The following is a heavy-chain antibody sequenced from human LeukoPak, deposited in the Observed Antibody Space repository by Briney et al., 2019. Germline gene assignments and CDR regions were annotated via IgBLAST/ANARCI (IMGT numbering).Heavy chain of an antibody. V-gene: IGHV3-9*01. Sequence: QPGGSLRLSCTASGFTFDDYAIHWVRQPPGKGLQWVSGISWNSKIIAYADSVKGRFTISRENAQNSVFLQMSSLTTEDTAVYYCAKDNGGVVGFLDNWGQGTLVTVSS. J-gene: IGHJ4*02. CDR2: ISWNSKII. D-gene: IGHD3-16*01. CDR3: AKDNGGVVGFLDN. CDR1: GFTFDDYA.